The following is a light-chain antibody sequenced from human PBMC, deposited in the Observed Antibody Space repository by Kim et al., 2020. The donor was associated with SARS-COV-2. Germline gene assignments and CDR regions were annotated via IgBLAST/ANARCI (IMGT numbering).Light chain of an antibody. CDR1: QSISSY. V-gene: IGKV1-39*01. CDR3: QQSYSTPPYS. J-gene: IGKJ2*03. CDR2: AAS. Sequence: ASVGDRVTVTCRASQSISSYLNWYQQKPGKAPKLLIYAASSLQSGVPSRFSGSGSGTDFTLTISSLQPEDFATYYCQQSYSTPPYSFGQGTKLEI.